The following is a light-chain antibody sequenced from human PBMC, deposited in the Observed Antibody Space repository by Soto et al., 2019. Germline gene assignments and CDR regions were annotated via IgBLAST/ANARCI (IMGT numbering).Light chain of an antibody. CDR1: QTINTY. J-gene: IGKJ4*01. V-gene: IGKV1-5*01. CDR3: QQYNSFSPLT. Sequence: DIQMTQSPSTLSASVGDRVTITCRASQTINTYLAWYQQKPGRAPKVLIYDVSSLESGVPSRFSGSGSETEFTLTISSLQPDDFATYYCQQYNSFSPLTFGGGNKVEI. CDR2: DVS.